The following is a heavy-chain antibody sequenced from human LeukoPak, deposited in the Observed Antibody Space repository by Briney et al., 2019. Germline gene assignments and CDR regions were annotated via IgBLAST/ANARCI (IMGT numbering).Heavy chain of an antibody. CDR1: GFTFSSFA. CDR2: SSASGGST. V-gene: IGHV3-23*01. Sequence: PGGPLRLSCAASGFTFSSFAMNWVRQAPGKGLEWVSSSSASGGSTFYADSVKGRFFISRDNSENILYLQMNSLRAEDTAIYYCAKGWESYYDTSGYYPFDYWGQGTLVTVSS. CDR3: AKGWESYYDTSGYYPFDY. J-gene: IGHJ4*02. D-gene: IGHD3-22*01.